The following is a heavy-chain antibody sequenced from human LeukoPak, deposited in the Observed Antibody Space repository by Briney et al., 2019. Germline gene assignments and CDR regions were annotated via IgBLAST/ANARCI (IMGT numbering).Heavy chain of an antibody. CDR2: ISSSSSTI. V-gene: IGHV3-48*03. CDR3: ARETMTTVTTGGYYFDY. CDR1: GFTFSSYE. Sequence: GGSLRLSCAASGFTFSSYEMNWVRQAPGKGLEWVSYISSSSSTIYYADSVKGRFTISRDNAKNSLYMQMNSLRAEDTAVYYCARETMTTVTTGGYYFDYWGQGTLVTVSS. J-gene: IGHJ4*02. D-gene: IGHD4-17*01.